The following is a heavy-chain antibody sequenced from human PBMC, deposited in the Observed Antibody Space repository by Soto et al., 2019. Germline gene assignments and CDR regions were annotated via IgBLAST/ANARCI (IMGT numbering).Heavy chain of an antibody. CDR1: GFSFSNYA. D-gene: IGHD6-25*01. CDR3: AKEGSGRTFDY. CDR2: MSYDGDDK. Sequence: GGSLRLSCAASGFSFSNYAMHWVRQAPGKGLEWVAFMSYDGDDKSYAHSVKGRFTLSRDTSKNTLYLQMNSLRTEDTAVYYCAKEGSGRTFDYWGQGTLVTVSS. V-gene: IGHV3-30*18. J-gene: IGHJ4*02.